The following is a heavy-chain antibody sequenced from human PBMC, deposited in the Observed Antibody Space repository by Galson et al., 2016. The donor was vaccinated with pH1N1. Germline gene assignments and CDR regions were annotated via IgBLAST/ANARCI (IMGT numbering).Heavy chain of an antibody. CDR1: GFTFSSYW. V-gene: IGHV3-7*01. CDR2: IKQDGSEK. D-gene: IGHD2-2*01. Sequence: SLRLSCAASGFTFSSYWMSWARQAPGKGLEWVANIKQDGSEKHYVDSVKGRFTISRDNAKNSLYLQMNSLRVEDTAVYLCVNNIPVRPFGDWGQGTLVTVSS. J-gene: IGHJ1*01. CDR3: VNNIPVRPFGD.